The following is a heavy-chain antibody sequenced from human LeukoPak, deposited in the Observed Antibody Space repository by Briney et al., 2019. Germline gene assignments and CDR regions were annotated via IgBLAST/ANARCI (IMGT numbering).Heavy chain of an antibody. V-gene: IGHV4-39*01. Sequence: SETLSLTCSVSGGSISSSSSYWGWIRQPPGKGLEWIGSIYYSGSIFDNPALKSRVTISVDTSKNQFSLKLSSVTAADTAVYYCARHRSGWLQSSFDYWGQGTLVTVSS. J-gene: IGHJ4*02. CDR1: GGSISSSSSY. D-gene: IGHD5-24*01. CDR2: IYYSGSI. CDR3: ARHRSGWLQSSFDY.